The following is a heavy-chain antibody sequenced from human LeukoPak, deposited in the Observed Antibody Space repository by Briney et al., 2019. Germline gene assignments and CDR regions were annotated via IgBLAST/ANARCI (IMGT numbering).Heavy chain of an antibody. CDR2: IYPGDSDT. Sequence: GESLKISCKGSGYSLTSYWIGWVRQMPGKGLEWMGIIYPGDSDTRYSPSFQGQVTISADKSISTAYLQWSSLKASDTAMYYCARPLVHSSSWYLFDYWGQGTLVTVSS. CDR1: GYSLTSYW. CDR3: ARPLVHSSSWYLFDY. J-gene: IGHJ4*02. D-gene: IGHD6-13*01. V-gene: IGHV5-51*01.